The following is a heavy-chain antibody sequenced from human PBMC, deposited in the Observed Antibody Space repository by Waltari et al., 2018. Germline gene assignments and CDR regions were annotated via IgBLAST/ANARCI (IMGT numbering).Heavy chain of an antibody. D-gene: IGHD7-27*01. Sequence: EVHLVESGGGLVQPGGSLRLSCAASGFTFTAYWMSWFRQDPGKGPEWVANRNKDGSEKNYVDYVKCRFTISRDNAKDSVDLQMNSLRADDTAMYYCVRDHWGPDYWGQGTLVTVSS. CDR2: RNKDGSEK. CDR3: VRDHWGPDY. CDR1: GFTFTAYW. V-gene: IGHV3-7*01. J-gene: IGHJ4*02.